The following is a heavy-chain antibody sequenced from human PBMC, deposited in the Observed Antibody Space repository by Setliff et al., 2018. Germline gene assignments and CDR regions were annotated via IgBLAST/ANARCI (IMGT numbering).Heavy chain of an antibody. CDR3: AGPLTYFYDTSGKDV. CDR2: ISSSSSSI. CDR1: GFTFSGYY. J-gene: IGHJ6*04. Sequence: GGSLRLSCAASGFTFSGYYMQWVRQAPGKGLEWVSYISSSSSSIYYADSVKGRFTISRDNGKNSLFLQMSSLRAEDTAVYYCAGPLTYFYDTSGKDVWGKGTTVTVSS. D-gene: IGHD3-22*01. V-gene: IGHV3-48*01.